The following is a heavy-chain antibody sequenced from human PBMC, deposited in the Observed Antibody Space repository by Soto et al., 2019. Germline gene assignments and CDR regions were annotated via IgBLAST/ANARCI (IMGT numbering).Heavy chain of an antibody. CDR2: SYYSGST. J-gene: IGHJ6*02. Sequence: PSETLSLTCTVSGGSISSGGYYWSWIRQHPGRGLEWIGYSYYSGSTYYNPSLKSRVTISVDTSKNQFSLKLSSVTAADTAVYYCARIYRYYYYGMDVWGQGTTVTVSS. CDR3: ARIYRYYYYGMDV. D-gene: IGHD3-16*02. CDR1: GGSISSGGYY. V-gene: IGHV4-31*03.